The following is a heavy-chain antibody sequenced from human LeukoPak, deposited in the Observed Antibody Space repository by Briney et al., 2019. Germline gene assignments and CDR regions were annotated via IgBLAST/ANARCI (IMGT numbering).Heavy chain of an antibody. CDR1: GYSISSGYY. D-gene: IGHD4-17*01. CDR2: IYHSGST. J-gene: IGHJ4*02. CDR3: ARVTTVTTSD. Sequence: PSETLSLTCTVSGYSISSGYYWGWIRQPPGKGLEWIGSIYHSGSTYYNPSLKSRVTISVDTSKNQFSLKLSSVTAADTAVYYCARVTTVTTSDWGQGTLVTVSS. V-gene: IGHV4-38-2*02.